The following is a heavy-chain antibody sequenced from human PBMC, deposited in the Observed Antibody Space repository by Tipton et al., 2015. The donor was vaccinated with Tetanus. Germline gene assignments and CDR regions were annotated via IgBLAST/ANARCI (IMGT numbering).Heavy chain of an antibody. CDR2: TSNGNT. J-gene: IGHJ4*02. CDR1: RGPISSYY. V-gene: IGHV4-4*07. D-gene: IGHD5-24*01. Sequence: PGLVKPSETLSLTCTVSRGPISSYYWSWIRQPAGKGPEWIGHTSNGNTDYAPSLKSRLTLSVDTSKNQISLNLRSVTAADAGIYFCARGITDGYNRRFDYWGQGTLVAVSS. CDR3: ARGITDGYNRRFDY.